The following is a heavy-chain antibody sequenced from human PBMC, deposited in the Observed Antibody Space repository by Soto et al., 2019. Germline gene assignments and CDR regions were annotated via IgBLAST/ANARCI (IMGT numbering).Heavy chain of an antibody. CDR2: ISYDGSNK. CDR3: AKAGYYDILTGYSKDGMDV. D-gene: IGHD3-9*01. CDR1: GFTFSSYG. Sequence: QVQLVESGGGVVQPGRSLRLSCAASGFTFSSYGMHWVRQAPGKGLEWVAVISYDGSNKYYADSVKGRFTISRDNSKNTLYLQMNSLRAEDTAVYYCAKAGYYDILTGYSKDGMDVW. J-gene: IGHJ6*01. V-gene: IGHV3-30*18.